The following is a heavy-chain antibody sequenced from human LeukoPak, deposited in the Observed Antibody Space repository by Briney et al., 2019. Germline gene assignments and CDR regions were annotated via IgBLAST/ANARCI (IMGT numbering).Heavy chain of an antibody. J-gene: IGHJ5*02. CDR2: IYTSGST. Sequence: PSETLSLTCTVSGGSISSYYWSWIRQPPGKGLEWIGYIYTSGSTNYNPSLKSRVTISVDTSKNQFSLKLSSVTAADTAVYYCARRRCSSTSCPRGPNWFDPWGQGTLVTVSS. V-gene: IGHV4-4*09. CDR3: ARRRCSSTSCPRGPNWFDP. D-gene: IGHD2-2*01. CDR1: GGSISSYY.